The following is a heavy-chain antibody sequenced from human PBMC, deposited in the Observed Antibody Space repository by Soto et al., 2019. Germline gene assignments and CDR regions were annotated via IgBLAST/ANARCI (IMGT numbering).Heavy chain of an antibody. CDR3: AREWLVAATGSYYFDY. Sequence: PGGSLRLSCAASGFTFSSYAMHWVRQAPGKGLEWVAVISYDGSNKYYADSVKGRFTISRDNSKNTLYLQMNSLRAEDTAVYYCAREWLVAATGSYYFDYWGQGTLVTVSS. D-gene: IGHD2-15*01. CDR1: GFTFSSYA. CDR2: ISYDGSNK. V-gene: IGHV3-30-3*01. J-gene: IGHJ4*02.